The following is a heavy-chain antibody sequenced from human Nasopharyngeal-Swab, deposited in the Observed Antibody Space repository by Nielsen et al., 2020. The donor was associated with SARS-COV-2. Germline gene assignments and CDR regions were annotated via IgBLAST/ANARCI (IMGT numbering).Heavy chain of an antibody. V-gene: IGHV3-21*01. Sequence: GESLKISCAASGFTFSTYNMHWVRQAPGKGLEWVSSISGRTTYIYYADSMKGRFTIPRDNAKNSLYLQMSSLRAEDTAIYYCARGGQQPLWGQGTLVTVSS. J-gene: IGHJ4*02. D-gene: IGHD6-13*01. CDR1: GFTFSTYN. CDR2: ISGRTTYI. CDR3: ARGGQQPL.